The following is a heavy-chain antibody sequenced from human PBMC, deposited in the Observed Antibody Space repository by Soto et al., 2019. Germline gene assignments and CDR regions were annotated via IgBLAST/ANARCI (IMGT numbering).Heavy chain of an antibody. Sequence: ASVKVSCKASGYSFTRYSIHWVRQAPGQSLEWMGWTNAGNGNTKYSQKFQGRVTMTRDTSASTAYMELRSLRSDDTAVYYCARGLYDSSGYRPPDAFDIWGQGTMVTVSS. V-gene: IGHV1-3*01. CDR2: TNAGNGNT. CDR1: GYSFTRYS. D-gene: IGHD3-22*01. CDR3: ARGLYDSSGYRPPDAFDI. J-gene: IGHJ3*02.